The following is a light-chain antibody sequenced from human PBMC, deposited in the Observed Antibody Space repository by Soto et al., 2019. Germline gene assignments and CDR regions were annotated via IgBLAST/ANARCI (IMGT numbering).Light chain of an antibody. Sequence: DLQLTQSPPNLSPTVGDRVNITCRPSQIISSWLHCYQQKPGKAPKLLIYDASSWESGVPSRFSGSGSGTEFTLTIISLQPDDFATYYCQQYNSYSRTWTFGQGTKV. J-gene: IGKJ1*01. V-gene: IGKV1-5*01. CDR2: DAS. CDR1: QIISSW. CDR3: QQYNSYSRTWT.